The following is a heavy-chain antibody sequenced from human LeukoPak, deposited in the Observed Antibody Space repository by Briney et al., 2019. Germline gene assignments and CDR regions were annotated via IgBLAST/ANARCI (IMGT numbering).Heavy chain of an antibody. J-gene: IGHJ3*02. CDR2: ISSSSTYI. Sequence: KPGGSLRLSCAASGFTFSTYSMNWVRQAPGKGLEWVSSISSSSTYIYYADSVKGRFTISRDDAKNSLYLQMNSLRAEDTAVYYCARAGDYGSGSCAFDMWGQGTMVTVSS. V-gene: IGHV3-21*01. CDR3: ARAGDYGSGSCAFDM. CDR1: GFTFSTYS. D-gene: IGHD3-10*01.